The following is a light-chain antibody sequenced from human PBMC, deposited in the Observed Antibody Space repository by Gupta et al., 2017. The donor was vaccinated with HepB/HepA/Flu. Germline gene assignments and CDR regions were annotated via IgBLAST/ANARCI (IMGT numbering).Light chain of an antibody. CDR2: CAS. J-gene: IGKJ4*01. CDR1: QSVNSSY. V-gene: IGKV3-20*01. Sequence: EIVLTQSPGPLSLSPGERANLSGRASQSVNSSYLAWYQQKPGQAPRLLIYCASSRATGIPDRCSGSGSGTDFTLTISRLEPEEFAVYYCQQYGSSPRLTFGGGTKVEIK. CDR3: QQYGSSPRLT.